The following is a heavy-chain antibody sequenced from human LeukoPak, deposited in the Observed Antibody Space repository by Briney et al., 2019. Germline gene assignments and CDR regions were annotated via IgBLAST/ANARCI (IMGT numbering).Heavy chain of an antibody. CDR3: ARSLSSAWYAYDY. CDR1: GGSISSDY. CDR2: IYHSGST. J-gene: IGHJ4*02. V-gene: IGHV4-59*01. Sequence: KPSETLSLTCTVSGGSISSDYWSWIRQPPGKGLEWLGYIYHSGSTNYNPSLKSRVTVLVDTSKNQFSLKLNSVTAADTAVYYCARSLSSAWYAYDYWGQGTLVTVSS. D-gene: IGHD6-19*01.